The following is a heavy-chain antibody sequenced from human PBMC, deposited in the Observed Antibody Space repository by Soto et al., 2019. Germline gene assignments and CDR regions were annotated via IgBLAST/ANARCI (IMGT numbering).Heavy chain of an antibody. J-gene: IGHJ4*02. V-gene: IGHV1-2*02. CDR2: IYPATGDT. CDR3: AGGPSE. CDR1: GYIFIGSY. Sequence: QVQLVQSGAEMKSPGSSVKVSCKATGYIFIGSYLHWIRQAPGQGPEWMGSIYPATGDTDYAQTYQGRVILTGDTAIGTAYMELKWLTFDDTGMYYCAGGPSEWGQGTLVTVSS.